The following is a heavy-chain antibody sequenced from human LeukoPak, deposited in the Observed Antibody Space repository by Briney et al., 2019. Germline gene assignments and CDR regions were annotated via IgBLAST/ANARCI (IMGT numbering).Heavy chain of an antibody. J-gene: IGHJ4*02. D-gene: IGHD4/OR15-4a*01. CDR2: ISASAGMT. CDR3: ARRAGAYSHPYDY. CDR1: GFTFNNYV. Sequence: GGSLRLPCSASGFTFNNYVMTWVRQAPGKGLEWVSSISASAGMTYYADPVRGRFTVSRDNSNNTLYLQMNSRRAEDTPLYSCARRAGAYSHPYDYWGQRTLVTVS. V-gene: IGHV3-23*01.